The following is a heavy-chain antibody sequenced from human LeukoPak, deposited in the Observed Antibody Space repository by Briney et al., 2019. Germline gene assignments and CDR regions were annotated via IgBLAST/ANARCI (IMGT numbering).Heavy chain of an antibody. CDR3: ARAPSDYYYYYYGMDV. V-gene: IGHV3-33*01. J-gene: IGHJ6*02. CDR1: GFTFSSYG. D-gene: IGHD2-21*02. Sequence: GRSLRLSCAASGFTFSSYGMHWVRQAPGKGLEWVAVIWYDGSNKYYADSVKGRITISRDNSKNTLYLQMNSLRAEDTAVYYCARAPSDYYYYYYGMDVWGQGTTVTVSS. CDR2: IWYDGSNK.